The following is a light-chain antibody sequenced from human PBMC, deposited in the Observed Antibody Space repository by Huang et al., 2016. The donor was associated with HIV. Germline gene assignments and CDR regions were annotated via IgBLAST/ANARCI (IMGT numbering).Light chain of an antibody. CDR1: HDISNH. CDR2: DGS. V-gene: IGKV1-33*01. J-gene: IGKJ2*01. Sequence: DIQMTQSPSSLSASVGDRVTISCQASHDISNHLNWYQQQPGKVPELLIYDGSSLKTGVPSRFSGSGSGTDFTFTISRLRPEDIATYYCQQYDRLPQTFGQGTKLEIK. CDR3: QQYDRLPQT.